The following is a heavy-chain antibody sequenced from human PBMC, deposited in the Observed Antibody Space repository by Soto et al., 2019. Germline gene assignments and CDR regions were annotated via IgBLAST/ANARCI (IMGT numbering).Heavy chain of an antibody. Sequence: GASVKVSCKASGYTFTSYAMHWVRQAPGQRLEWMGWINAGNGNTKYSQKFQGRVTITRDTSASTAYMELSSLRSEDTAVYYCARDLGYYDYIWGNGYFDYWGQGTLVTVSS. J-gene: IGHJ4*02. D-gene: IGHD3-16*01. CDR2: INAGNGNT. CDR3: ARDLGYYDYIWGNGYFDY. V-gene: IGHV1-3*01. CDR1: GYTFTSYA.